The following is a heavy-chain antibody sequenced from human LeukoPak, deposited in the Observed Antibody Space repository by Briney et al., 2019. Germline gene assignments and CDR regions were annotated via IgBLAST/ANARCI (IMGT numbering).Heavy chain of an antibody. D-gene: IGHD3-3*01. CDR1: GPSISSTNFY. CDR3: AKQGESRYLEWREFDH. Sequence: PSETLSLTWTLSGPSISSTNFYWGWLRQSPGKGLEWIGNIDYRGTTYYNPSLKSPVTISADTSHLFLRVTSVTAADTAVYYCAKQGESRYLEWREFDHWGQGTLVTVSS. J-gene: IGHJ4*02. V-gene: IGHV4-39*01. CDR2: IDYRGTT.